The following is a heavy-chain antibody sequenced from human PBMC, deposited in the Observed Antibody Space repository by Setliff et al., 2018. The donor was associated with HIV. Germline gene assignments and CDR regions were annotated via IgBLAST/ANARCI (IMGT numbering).Heavy chain of an antibody. J-gene: IGHJ3*02. Sequence: SETLSLTCTVSGGSITSGNYFWTWIRQPAGKGLEWIGHIYTDGSTNYNPSFRSRVTISVDTSKNQFSLKLSSVTAADTAVYYCVRVMREGASQRAFDIWGQGTMVTVSS. CDR2: IYTDGST. D-gene: IGHD1-26*01. CDR1: GGSITSGNYF. CDR3: VRVMREGASQRAFDI. V-gene: IGHV4-61*09.